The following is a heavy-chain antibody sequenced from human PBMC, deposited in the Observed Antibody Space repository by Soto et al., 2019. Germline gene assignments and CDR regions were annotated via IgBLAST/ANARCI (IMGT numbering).Heavy chain of an antibody. J-gene: IGHJ3*02. D-gene: IGHD2-15*01. V-gene: IGHV3-11*01. Sequence: VGSLRLSCAASGFTFSDYYMTWIRQAPGKGLEWVSYISSSGTGIYYADSMKGRFTISRDNAKNSLYLQMSSLRAEDTAVYYCARAYSDAFDIWGQGTMVTVSS. CDR1: GFTFSDYY. CDR3: ARAYSDAFDI. CDR2: ISSSGTGI.